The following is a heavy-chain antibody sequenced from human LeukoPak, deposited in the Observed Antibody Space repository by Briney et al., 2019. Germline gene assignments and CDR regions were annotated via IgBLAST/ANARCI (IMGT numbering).Heavy chain of an antibody. D-gene: IGHD4-17*01. V-gene: IGHV3-53*05. CDR1: GFTVGSSY. CDR2: IYGGGKT. Sequence: GGSLRLSCAASGFTVGSSYMSWVRQAPGKGLEGVSIIYGGGKTYYADSVKGRFTISRDNSKNTLYLQMNSLRPEDAAVYYCARDVVIGASYDYGDYVPFQHWGQGTLVTVSS. CDR3: ARDVVIGASYDYGDYVPFQH. J-gene: IGHJ1*01.